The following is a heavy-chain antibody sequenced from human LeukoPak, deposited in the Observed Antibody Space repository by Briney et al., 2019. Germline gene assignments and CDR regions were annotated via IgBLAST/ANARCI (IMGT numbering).Heavy chain of an antibody. Sequence: TGGSLRLSCAASGFTFSSYEMNWVRQAPGKGLEWVSYISSSGSTIYYADSVKGRFTISRDNAKNSLYLQMNSLRAEDTAVYYCARDGDYEGFDYWGQGTLVTVSS. J-gene: IGHJ4*02. D-gene: IGHD4-17*01. CDR2: ISSSGSTI. V-gene: IGHV3-48*03. CDR1: GFTFSSYE. CDR3: ARDGDYEGFDY.